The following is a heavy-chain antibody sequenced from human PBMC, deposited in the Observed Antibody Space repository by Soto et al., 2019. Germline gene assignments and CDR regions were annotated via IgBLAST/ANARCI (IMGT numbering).Heavy chain of an antibody. J-gene: IGHJ6*02. V-gene: IGHV5-51*03. CDR1: GYSFTTYW. D-gene: IGHD6-13*01. CDR3: ARPRSSSRNYYGMDV. CDR2: IYPGDSDT. Sequence: EVQLVQSGAEVKKPGESLKISCKGSGYSFTTYWIGWLRQMPGKGLECMGIIYPGDSDTRYSPSFQGQVTISADKSISTAYLQWSSLKASETAMYYCARPRSSSRNYYGMDVWGQGTTVTVSS.